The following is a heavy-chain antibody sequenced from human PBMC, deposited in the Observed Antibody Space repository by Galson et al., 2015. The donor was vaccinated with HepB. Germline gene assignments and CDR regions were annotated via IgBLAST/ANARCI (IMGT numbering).Heavy chain of an antibody. V-gene: IGHV3-15*01. J-gene: IGHJ2*01. CDR2: IKSKTFGGTT. D-gene: IGHD1-26*01. Sequence: SLRLSCAASGFTFKNAWMSWVRQAPGKGLEWVGRIKSKTFGGTTDYAASVKDRFTIARDDSKNTLYLQMNSLKTEDAAVYFCTTETYPIEEAVGWDYWYFDLWGRGTLVTVSS. CDR1: GFTFKNAW. CDR3: TTETYPIEEAVGWDYWYFDL.